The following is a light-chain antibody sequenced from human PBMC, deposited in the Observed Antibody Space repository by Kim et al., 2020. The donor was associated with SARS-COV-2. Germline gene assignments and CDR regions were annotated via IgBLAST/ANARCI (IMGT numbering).Light chain of an antibody. J-gene: IGLJ2*01. Sequence: LTCTLPWTINVGSHNVYWFQQKPGSPPRYLLYYFSDSDKGQGSGVPSRFSGSEDASANTGILLISGLQSEDEADYYCMIWPRNAVLFGGGTQLTVL. CDR1: WTINVGSHN. CDR3: MIWPRNAVL. V-gene: IGLV5-37*01. CDR2: YFSDSDK.